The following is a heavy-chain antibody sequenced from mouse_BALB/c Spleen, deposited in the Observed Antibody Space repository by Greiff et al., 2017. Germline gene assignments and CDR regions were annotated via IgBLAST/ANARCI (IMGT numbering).Heavy chain of an antibody. V-gene: IGHV1S135*01. CDR1: GYSFTGYN. CDR2: IDPYYGGT. Sequence: VQLKQSGPELEKPGASVKISCKASGYSFTGYNMNWVKQSNGKSLEWIGNIDPYYGGTSYNQKFKDKATLTADKSSSTVYMELSRLTSEDSAVYFCARHERDRYDGRLTYWGQGTLVTVSA. CDR3: ARHERDRYDGRLTY. J-gene: IGHJ3*01. D-gene: IGHD2-14*01.